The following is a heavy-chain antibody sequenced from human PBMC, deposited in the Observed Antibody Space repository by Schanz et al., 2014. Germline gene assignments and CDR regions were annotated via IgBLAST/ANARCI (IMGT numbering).Heavy chain of an antibody. J-gene: IGHJ6*03. CDR2: IIPILDKT. D-gene: IGHD4-17*01. CDR1: GGTFSSST. Sequence: QVQLVQSGAEVKKPGSSVKVSCKASGGTFSSSTLTWVRQAPGQGLEWMGRIIPILDKTNYAQKFQGRLTVTRDTSTSTVNMELSSLRSEDTAVYYCARAPVTVGPYHYYMDVWGKGTTVTVSS. CDR3: ARAPVTVGPYHYYMDV. V-gene: IGHV1-69*08.